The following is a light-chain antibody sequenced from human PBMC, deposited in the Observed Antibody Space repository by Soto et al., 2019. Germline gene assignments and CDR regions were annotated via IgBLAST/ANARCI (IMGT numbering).Light chain of an antibody. CDR3: QQYGGSPRT. V-gene: IGKV3-20*01. CDR1: QSVSSNY. J-gene: IGKJ1*01. Sequence: EIVLTQSPDTLSVSPGERATLSCRASQSVSSNYLAWYQQKPGQAPRLLIYGASSRATGIPDRFSGSGSGTEFTLTISRLEPEDFAVYYCQQYGGSPRTFGQGTKVEIK. CDR2: GAS.